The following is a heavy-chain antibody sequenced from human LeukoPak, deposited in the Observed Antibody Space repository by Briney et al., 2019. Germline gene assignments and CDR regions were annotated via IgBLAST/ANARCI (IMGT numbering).Heavy chain of an antibody. D-gene: IGHD6-13*01. CDR1: GFTFSSYG. CDR3: AKEKVSVGTAAAGTLDP. CDR2: IRYDGSNK. V-gene: IGHV3-30*02. Sequence: PGGSLRLSCAASGFTFSSYGMHWVRQAPGKGLEWVAFIRYDGSNKYYADSVKGRFTISRDNSKNTLYLQMNSLRAEDTAVYYCAKEKVSVGTAAAGTLDPWGQGTLVTVSS. J-gene: IGHJ5*02.